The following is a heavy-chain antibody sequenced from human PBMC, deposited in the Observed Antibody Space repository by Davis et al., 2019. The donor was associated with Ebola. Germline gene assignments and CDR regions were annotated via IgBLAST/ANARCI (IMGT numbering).Heavy chain of an antibody. V-gene: IGHV1-18*01. Sequence: AASVKVSCKASGYSFTRYGITWVRQAPGQGLEWMGWISAYNGNTNYAQKLQGRVTMTTDTSTSTAYMELRSLRSDDTAVYYCARDITMIVGGWFVPWGQGTLVTVSS. J-gene: IGHJ5*02. D-gene: IGHD3-22*01. CDR2: ISAYNGNT. CDR3: ARDITMIVGGWFVP. CDR1: GYSFTRYG.